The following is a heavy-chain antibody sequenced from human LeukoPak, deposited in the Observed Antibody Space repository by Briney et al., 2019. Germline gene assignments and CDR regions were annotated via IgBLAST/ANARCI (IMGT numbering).Heavy chain of an antibody. CDR2: IIPIFGTA. Sequence: SVKVSCKASGGTFSSYAISWVRQAPGQGLEWMGGIIPIFGTANYAQKFQGRVTITADESTSTAYMELSSLRSEDTAVYYCARESYYDFWSGYYGNFDLWGRGTLVTVSS. V-gene: IGHV1-69*01. CDR3: ARESYYDFWSGYYGNFDL. J-gene: IGHJ2*01. CDR1: GGTFSSYA. D-gene: IGHD3-3*01.